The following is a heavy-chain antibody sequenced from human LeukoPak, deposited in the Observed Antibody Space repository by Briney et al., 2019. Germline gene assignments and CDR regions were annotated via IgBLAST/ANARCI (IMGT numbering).Heavy chain of an antibody. CDR1: RFTVSSNY. CDR3: ARSDGYCSGGSCYFV. Sequence: GGSLRLSCTASRFTVSSNYMSWVRQAPGKGLEWVSVIYSGGSTYYADSVKGRFTISRDNSKNTLYLQMNSLRAEDTAVYYCARSDGYCSGGSCYFVWGQGTLVTVSS. CDR2: IYSGGST. V-gene: IGHV3-53*01. D-gene: IGHD2-15*01. J-gene: IGHJ4*02.